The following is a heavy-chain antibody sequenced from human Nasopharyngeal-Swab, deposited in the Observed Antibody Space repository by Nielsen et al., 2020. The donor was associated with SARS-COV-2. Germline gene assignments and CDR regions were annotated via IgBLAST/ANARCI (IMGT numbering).Heavy chain of an antibody. V-gene: IGHV1-8*01. CDR3: ARGRYYYYGSGSYYGKFDP. Sequence: ASVKVSCKASGYTFTSYDINWVRQATGQGLEWMGWMNPNSGNTGYAQKFQGRVTITTNTSISTAYMELSSLRSEDTAVYYCARGRYYYYGSGSYYGKFDPWGQGTLVTVSS. J-gene: IGHJ5*02. CDR2: MNPNSGNT. D-gene: IGHD3-10*01. CDR1: GYTFTSYD.